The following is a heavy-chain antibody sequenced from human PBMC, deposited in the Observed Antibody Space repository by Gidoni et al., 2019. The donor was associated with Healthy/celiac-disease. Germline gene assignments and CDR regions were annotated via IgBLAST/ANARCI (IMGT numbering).Heavy chain of an antibody. Sequence: QVQLQESGPGLVKPSETLSLTCTVSGGSISSYYWSWIRQPPGKGLEWIGYIYYSGSTNYNPSLKSRVTISVDTSKNQFSLKLSSVTAADTAVYYCATTHWEDYGADYWGQGTLVTVSS. V-gene: IGHV4-59*08. J-gene: IGHJ4*02. CDR2: IYYSGST. D-gene: IGHD4-17*01. CDR1: GGSISSYY. CDR3: ATTHWEDYGADY.